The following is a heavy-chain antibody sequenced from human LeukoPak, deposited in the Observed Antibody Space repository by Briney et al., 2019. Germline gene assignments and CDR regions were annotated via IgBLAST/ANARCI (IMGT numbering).Heavy chain of an antibody. Sequence: GGSLRLSCAASGFTFSNYAMSWVRQAPGKGLEWVASIKEDGIDKYYVDSVKGRFTISRDNAKNSLYLQMNSLRLEVTAVYYCARDRFAYHDILTGLDQDAFDIWGQGTMVTVSS. CDR2: IKEDGIDK. J-gene: IGHJ3*02. CDR3: ARDRFAYHDILTGLDQDAFDI. V-gene: IGHV3-7*01. CDR1: GFTFSNYA. D-gene: IGHD3-9*01.